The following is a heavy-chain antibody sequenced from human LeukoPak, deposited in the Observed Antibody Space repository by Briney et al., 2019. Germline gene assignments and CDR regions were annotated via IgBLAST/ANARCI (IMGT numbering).Heavy chain of an antibody. CDR1: GYSFTSYW. CDR2: IYPGDSDT. J-gene: IGHJ4*02. D-gene: IGHD1-26*01. V-gene: IGHV5-51*01. CDR3: ARGSGSYHTAYMN. Sequence: GESLKISCKGSGYSFTSYWIGLVRQMPGKGLEWMGIIYPGDSDTRYSPSVQGQVTISADKSLSTAYLQWSSLKASDTAMYYCARGSGSYHTAYMNWGQGSPVTVSS.